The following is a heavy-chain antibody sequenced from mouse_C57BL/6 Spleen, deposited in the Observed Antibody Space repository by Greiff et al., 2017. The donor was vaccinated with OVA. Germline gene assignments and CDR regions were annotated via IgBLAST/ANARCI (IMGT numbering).Heavy chain of an antibody. CDR2: FHPYNDDT. CDR1: GYTFTTYP. V-gene: IGHV1-47*01. CDR3: AMSYSNSYYYAMDY. Sequence: QVQLQQSGAELVKPGASVKMSYKASGYTFTTYPIEWMKQNHGKSLEWIGNFHPYNDDTKYNEKFKGKATLTVEKSSSTVYLELSRLTSDDSAVYYCAMSYSNSYYYAMDYWGQGTSVTVSS. D-gene: IGHD2-5*01. J-gene: IGHJ4*01.